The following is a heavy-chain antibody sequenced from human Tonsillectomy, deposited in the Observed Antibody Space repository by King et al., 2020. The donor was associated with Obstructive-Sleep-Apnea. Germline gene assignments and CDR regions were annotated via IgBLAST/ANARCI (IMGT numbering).Heavy chain of an antibody. V-gene: IGHV3-9*01. CDR3: AKGCVSDWFRIAH. Sequence: VQLVESGGGLVQPGRSLRLSCAASGFTFDDYAMHWVRQAPGKGLEWVSGISWNSGSIGYADSVKGRFTISRDNAKNSLYLQMNSLRAEDTALYYCAKGCVSDWFRIAHWGQRTLVTVPS. D-gene: IGHD3-9*01. J-gene: IGHJ4*02. CDR1: GFTFDDYA. CDR2: ISWNSGSI.